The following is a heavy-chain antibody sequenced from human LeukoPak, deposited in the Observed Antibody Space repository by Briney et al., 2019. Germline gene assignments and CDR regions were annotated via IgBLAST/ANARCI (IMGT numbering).Heavy chain of an antibody. CDR2: ISAYNGNT. CDR1: GYTFTSYG. CDR3: ARCRRVGQWLGKKDYFDY. J-gene: IGHJ4*02. V-gene: IGHV1-18*01. Sequence: GASVKVSYKASGYTFTSYGISWVRQAPGQGLEWMGWISAYNGNTNYAQKLQGRVTMTTDTSTSTAYMELRSLRSDDTAVYYCARCRRVGQWLGKKDYFDYWGQGTLVTVSS. D-gene: IGHD6-19*01.